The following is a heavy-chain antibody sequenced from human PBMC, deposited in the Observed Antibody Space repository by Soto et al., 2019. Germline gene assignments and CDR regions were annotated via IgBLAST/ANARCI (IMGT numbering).Heavy chain of an antibody. CDR3: AREFYYDSSGPMVY. CDR1: GFTFSSYA. D-gene: IGHD3-22*01. CDR2: ISYDGSNK. J-gene: IGHJ4*02. V-gene: IGHV3-30-3*01. Sequence: PGGSLRLSCAASGFTFSSYAMHWVRQAPGKGLEWVVVISYDGSNKYYADSVKGRFTISRDNSKNTLYLQMNSLRAEDTAVYYCAREFYYDSSGPMVYWGQGTLVTVSS.